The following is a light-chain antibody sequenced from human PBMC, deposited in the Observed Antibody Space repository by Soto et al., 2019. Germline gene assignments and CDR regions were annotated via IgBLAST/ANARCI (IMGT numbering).Light chain of an antibody. J-gene: IGKJ1*01. CDR1: QSLRNN. Sequence: IEETNFQPTLSRSGGDRVTXSCRASQSLRNNLAWYQQEPHQSSKLLIYGPSARATSIRTKFSCRWSGAEFNLTISSLRAKDFAVNYCLQYKDWTPWTFGQGAELDIK. CDR3: LQYKDWTPWT. CDR2: GPS. V-gene: IGKV3-15*01.